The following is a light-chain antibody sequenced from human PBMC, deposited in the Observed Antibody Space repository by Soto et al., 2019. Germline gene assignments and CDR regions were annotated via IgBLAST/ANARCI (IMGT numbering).Light chain of an antibody. J-gene: IGKJ4*01. CDR1: QSIRNN. CDR2: GAS. Sequence: EIVMTQSPAILSVSPGDGATLFCRASQSIRNNLLAWYQHKPGQAPRLLIHGASTRATGVPARFSGSASETEFTLTISSLPSEDFAVYYCQQYSAWPLTFGGGTKVEI. V-gene: IGKV3-15*01. CDR3: QQYSAWPLT.